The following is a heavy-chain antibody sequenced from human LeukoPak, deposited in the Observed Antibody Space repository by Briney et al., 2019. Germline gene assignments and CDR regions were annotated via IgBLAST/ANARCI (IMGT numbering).Heavy chain of an antibody. Sequence: GGSLRLSCAASGFSFNNNGIHWVRQAPGKGLEWVAFIQSNGNPKYYADSVRGRFTISRDNSKKTCYLQMDSLRVEDTAVYYCAREASTEIIGGMDVRGQGTTVTVTS. D-gene: IGHD2-8*02. CDR2: IQSNGNPK. V-gene: IGHV3-30*02. J-gene: IGHJ6*02. CDR3: AREASTEIIGGMDV. CDR1: GFSFNNNG.